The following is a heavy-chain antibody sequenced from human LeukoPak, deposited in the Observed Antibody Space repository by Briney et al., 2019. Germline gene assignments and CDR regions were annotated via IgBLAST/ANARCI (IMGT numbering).Heavy chain of an antibody. V-gene: IGHV1-18*01. CDR2: ISTYNGNT. Sequence: ASVKVSCKASGYTFASYGISWVRQAPGQGLEWMGWISTYNGNTNFAQKFQGRITMTTDTSTSTAYMELRSLRSDDTAVYYCARRDGIVVVTATPLDYWGQGTLVTVSS. D-gene: IGHD2-21*02. J-gene: IGHJ4*02. CDR3: ARRDGIVVVTATPLDY. CDR1: GYTFASYG.